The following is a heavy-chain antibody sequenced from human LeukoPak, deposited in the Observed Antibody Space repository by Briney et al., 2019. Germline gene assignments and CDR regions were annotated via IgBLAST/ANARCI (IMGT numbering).Heavy chain of an antibody. Sequence: SETLSLTCTVSGASLSSYYWSWIRQPPPEELEWIGYIYYSGSTNYNPSLKSQVSMSVDTSKNQFSLKLSSVTAADTAVYYCAKQYDFWSGLFDYWGQGILVTVSS. J-gene: IGHJ4*02. CDR3: AKQYDFWSGLFDY. CDR2: IYYSGST. D-gene: IGHD3-3*01. CDR1: GASLSSYY. V-gene: IGHV4-59*08.